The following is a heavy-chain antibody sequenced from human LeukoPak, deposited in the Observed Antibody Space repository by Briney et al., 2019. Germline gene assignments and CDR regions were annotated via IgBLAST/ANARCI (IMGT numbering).Heavy chain of an antibody. J-gene: IGHJ4*02. CDR3: ARETTLAGFASGLGFNY. CDR2: IYGSGNT. V-gene: IGHV4-59*01. CDR1: GASISSWY. Sequence: SETLSLTCTVSGASISSWYWSWIRQPPGKGLEWIGYIYGSGNTNYNPSLKSRITMSIDTSKNQFSLELTSVTAAGTATYYCARETTLAGFASGLGFNYWGQGILVTVSS. D-gene: IGHD6-19*01.